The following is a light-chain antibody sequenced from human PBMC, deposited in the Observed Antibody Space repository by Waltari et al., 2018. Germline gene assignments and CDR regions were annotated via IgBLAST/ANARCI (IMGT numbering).Light chain of an antibody. CDR3: QQYYSTPRF. Sequence: DIVMTQSPDSLALSLGERATINCKSSQSVLYSSNNKNYLAWYQQKPGQPPKLLIYWASSRQSGVPDRFSGSGSGTDFTLTSSSLQAEDVAVYYCQQYYSTPRFFGGGTKVEIK. J-gene: IGKJ4*01. V-gene: IGKV4-1*01. CDR2: WAS. CDR1: QSVLYSSNNKNY.